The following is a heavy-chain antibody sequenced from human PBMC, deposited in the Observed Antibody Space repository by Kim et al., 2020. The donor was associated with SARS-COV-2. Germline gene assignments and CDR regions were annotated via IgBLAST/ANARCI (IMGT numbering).Heavy chain of an antibody. D-gene: IGHD1-1*01. CDR2: IDWDDDK. J-gene: IGHJ4*02. Sequence: SGPTLVNPTQTLTLTCTFSGFSLSTSGMCVSWIRQPPGKALEWLALIDWDDDKYYSTSLKTRLTISKDTSKNQVVLTMTNMDPVDTATYYCARSRLEMATTPFDYWGQGTLVTVSS. V-gene: IGHV2-70*01. CDR1: GFSLSTSGMC. CDR3: ARSRLEMATTPFDY.